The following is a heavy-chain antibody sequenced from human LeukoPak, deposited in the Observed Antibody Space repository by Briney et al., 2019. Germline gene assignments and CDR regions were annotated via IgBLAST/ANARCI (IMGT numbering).Heavy chain of an antibody. V-gene: IGHV4-61*01. CDR3: ARGPAVESWFDP. CDR2: IYYSGST. J-gene: IGHJ5*02. Sequence: SETLSLTCTVSGGSVSSGNYYWSWIRQPPGKGLEWIGYIYYSGSTNYNPSLKSRVTISVDTSKNQFSLKLSSVTAADTAVYYCARGPAVESWFDPWGQGTLVTVSS. CDR1: GGSVSSGNYY. D-gene: IGHD6-19*01.